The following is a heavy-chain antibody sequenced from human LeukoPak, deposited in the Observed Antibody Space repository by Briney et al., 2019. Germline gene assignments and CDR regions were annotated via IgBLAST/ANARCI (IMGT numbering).Heavy chain of an antibody. Sequence: ASVKVSCKASGYTFTSYYMHWVRQAPGQGLEWMGIINPSGGSTSYAQKLQGRVTMTTDTSTSTAYMELRSLRSDDTAVYYCARDRSTYYYDSSGYLKTRFDPWGQGTLVTVSS. D-gene: IGHD3-22*01. CDR3: ARDRSTYYYDSSGYLKTRFDP. CDR1: GYTFTSYY. J-gene: IGHJ5*02. V-gene: IGHV1-46*01. CDR2: INPSGGST.